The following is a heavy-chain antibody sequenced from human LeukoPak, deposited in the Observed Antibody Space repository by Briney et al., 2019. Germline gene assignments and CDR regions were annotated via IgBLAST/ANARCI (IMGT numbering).Heavy chain of an antibody. CDR1: GFTFSSYY. CDR2: ISGSSTTI. CDR3: ARGDLTTSNAFDY. V-gene: IGHV3-48*01. J-gene: IGHJ4*02. Sequence: GGSLRLSCAASGFTFSSYYMSWVRQAPGKWLEWVSYISGSSTTIYYSDSVKGRFTVSRDNARNSLYLQMNSLRAEDTAVYYCARGDLTTSNAFDYWGQGTLVTVSS. D-gene: IGHD4-11*01.